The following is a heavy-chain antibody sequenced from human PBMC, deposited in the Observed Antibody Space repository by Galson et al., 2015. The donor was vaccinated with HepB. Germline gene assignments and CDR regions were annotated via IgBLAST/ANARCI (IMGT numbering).Heavy chain of an antibody. J-gene: IGHJ1*01. Sequence: SVKVSCKASGYTFTSFGISWVRQAPGQGLEWVGWIRPDNGGTNYAQNLQDRVTMSTDTSTSTAYMELRSLRYDDTAVYYCARGPYFGGLKRILVLQDWGPGCLVTASA. CDR3: ARGPYFGGLKRILVLQD. V-gene: IGHV1-18*04. CDR1: GYTFTSFG. CDR2: IRPDNGGT. D-gene: IGHD3-10*01.